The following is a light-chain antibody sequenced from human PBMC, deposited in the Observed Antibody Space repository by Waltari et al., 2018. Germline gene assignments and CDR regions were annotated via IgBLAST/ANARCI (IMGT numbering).Light chain of an antibody. Sequence: QSVLTQPPPVPGTPGPRVTIPCSGSNPNIGGTTLNWYQQPPGPAPNLPIYNDNRGPSGVPDRFSASKSGTSASLAITGLQSEDDAYYYCAVWDDSLGGVFGGGTKLTVL. CDR1: NPNIGGTT. J-gene: IGLJ3*02. CDR2: NDN. CDR3: AVWDDSLGGV. V-gene: IGLV1-44*01.